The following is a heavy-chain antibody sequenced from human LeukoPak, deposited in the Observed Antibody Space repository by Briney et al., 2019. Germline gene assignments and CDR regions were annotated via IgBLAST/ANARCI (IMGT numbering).Heavy chain of an antibody. CDR1: GYNFPTYW. Sequence: GESLKISRKGSGYNFPTYWIGWVRQMPGKGLEWMGFIYPGDSETRYRPSFQGQVTISVDKSISIAYLQWSSLKASDTAMDYCARSAANWFDSWGQGTLVTVFS. CDR3: ARSAANWFDS. D-gene: IGHD6-13*01. CDR2: IYPGDSET. J-gene: IGHJ5*01. V-gene: IGHV5-51*01.